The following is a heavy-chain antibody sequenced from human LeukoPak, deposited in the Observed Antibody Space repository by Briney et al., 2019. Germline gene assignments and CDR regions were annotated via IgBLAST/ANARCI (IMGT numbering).Heavy chain of an antibody. CDR2: IYYSGST. Sequence: SETLSLTCAVSGGSINDYHWSWIRQSSGKGLEWIGYIYYSGSTNYNPSLKSRVTISIDTSKTRFSLSLSSATAADTAVYYCARGFYNSGTYSGYFQHWGQGTLVTVSS. J-gene: IGHJ1*01. CDR1: GGSINDYH. V-gene: IGHV4-59*01. D-gene: IGHD3-10*01. CDR3: ARGFYNSGTYSGYFQH.